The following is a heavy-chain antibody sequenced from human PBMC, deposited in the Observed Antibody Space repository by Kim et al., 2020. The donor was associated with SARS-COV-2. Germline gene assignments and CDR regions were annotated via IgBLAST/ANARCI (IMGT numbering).Heavy chain of an antibody. CDR1: GFTFSSYE. J-gene: IGHJ4*02. CDR3: ARGPRRNWKIDY. D-gene: IGHD1-20*01. CDR2: ISSSGSTTI. V-gene: IGHV3-48*03. Sequence: GGSLRLSCAASGFTFSSYEMNWVRQAPGKGLEWVAYISSSGSTTIYYADSVKGRFTISRDNAKDSLYLQMNSLRGDGTGVYYWARGPRRNWKIDYWGQGTLVTVSS.